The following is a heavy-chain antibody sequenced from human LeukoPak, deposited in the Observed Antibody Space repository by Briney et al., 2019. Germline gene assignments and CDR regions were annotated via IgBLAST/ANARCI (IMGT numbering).Heavy chain of an antibody. D-gene: IGHD6-19*01. Sequence: GGSLRLSCAASGFTFSSYGMSWVRQAPGKGLEWVSAISGSGGSTYYADSVKGRFTISRDNSKNTLYLQMNSLRAEDTAVYYCARGFGSGWYCAFDIWGQGTMVTVSS. CDR2: ISGSGGST. CDR1: GFTFSSYG. J-gene: IGHJ3*02. V-gene: IGHV3-23*01. CDR3: ARGFGSGWYCAFDI.